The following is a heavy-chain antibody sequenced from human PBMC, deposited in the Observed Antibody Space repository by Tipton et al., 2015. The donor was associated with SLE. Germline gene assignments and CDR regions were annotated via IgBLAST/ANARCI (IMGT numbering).Heavy chain of an antibody. CDR3: ARDPPLFDF. J-gene: IGHJ4*02. CDR2: IYHSGGT. CDR1: GYSISSGYY. V-gene: IGHV4-38-2*02. Sequence: TLSLTCTVSGYSISSGYYWGWIRQPPGKGLEWIGSIYHSGGTYYNPSLKRRVTISVDTSKNQFSLNVRSVTAADTAVYYCARDPPLFDFWGQGTLVTVSS.